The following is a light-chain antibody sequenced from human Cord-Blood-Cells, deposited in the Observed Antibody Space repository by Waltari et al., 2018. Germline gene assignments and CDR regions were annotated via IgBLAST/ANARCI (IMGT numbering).Light chain of an antibody. V-gene: IGLV2-8*01. CDR3: SSYAGSNNFVV. Sequence: QSALTQPPSASGSPGQSVTISCTGTSSDVGGYNYVSWYQQHPGKAPKLMIYEVSKRPSGVPDRFSGYKSGNTASLTVSGLQAEDEADYDCSSYAGSNNFVVFGGGTKLTVL. CDR2: EVS. J-gene: IGLJ2*01. CDR1: SSDVGGYNY.